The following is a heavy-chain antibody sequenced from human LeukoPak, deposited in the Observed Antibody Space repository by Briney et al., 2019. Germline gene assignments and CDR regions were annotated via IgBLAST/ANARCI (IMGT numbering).Heavy chain of an antibody. D-gene: IGHD3-10*01. CDR1: GGSFSGYY. CDR3: ARSKILWFGESYIPYYFDY. J-gene: IGHJ4*02. CDR2: INHSGST. Sequence: PSETLSLTCAVYGGSFSGYYWSWIRQPPGEGLEWIGEINHSGSTNYNPSLKSRVTISVDRSKNQFSLKLSSVTAADTAVYYCARSKILWFGESYIPYYFDYWGQGTLVTVSS. V-gene: IGHV4-34*01.